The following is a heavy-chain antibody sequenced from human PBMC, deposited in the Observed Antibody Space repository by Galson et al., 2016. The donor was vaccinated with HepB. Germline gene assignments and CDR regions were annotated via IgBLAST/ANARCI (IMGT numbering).Heavy chain of an antibody. V-gene: IGHV3-53*01. Sequence: SLRLSCAASGFTVSYKYMTWVRQAPGKGLEWVSVFYSDGSTYYADSVRGRFTISRDNSKDTVYLQMSSLRAEDTAVYYCARAEGRLGYPWHWGQGTPVTVSS. CDR1: GFTVSYKY. CDR3: ARAEGRLGYPWH. CDR2: FYSDGST. J-gene: IGHJ4*02. D-gene: IGHD3-16*01.